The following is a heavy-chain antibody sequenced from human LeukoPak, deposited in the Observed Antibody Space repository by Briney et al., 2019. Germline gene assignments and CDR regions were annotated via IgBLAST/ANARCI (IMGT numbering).Heavy chain of an antibody. D-gene: IGHD3-9*01. V-gene: IGHV4-34*01. J-gene: IGHJ4*02. CDR3: ARRITFYYDILTGYRGFDY. CDR1: GGSFSGYY. Sequence: SETLSLTCAVYGGSFSGYYWSWIRQPPGKGLEWIGEINHSGSTNYNPSLKSRVTISVDTSKNQFSLKLSSVTAADTAVYYCARRITFYYDILTGYRGFDYWGQGTLVTVSS. CDR2: INHSGST.